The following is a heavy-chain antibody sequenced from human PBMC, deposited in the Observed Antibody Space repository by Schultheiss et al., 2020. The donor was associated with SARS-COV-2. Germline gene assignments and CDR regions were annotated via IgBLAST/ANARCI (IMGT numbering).Heavy chain of an antibody. D-gene: IGHD2-2*02. CDR3: AKNMEVVVPAAKPSYYYGMDV. J-gene: IGHJ6*02. CDR2: VHRDGSMT. Sequence: GGSLRLSCAGSGFTFTTHWMHWVRQAPGKGLVWISRVHRDGSMTGYADSVKGRFTISRDNAKNTLYLQMDSLRVEDTAVYYCAKNMEVVVPAAKPSYYYGMDVWGQGTTVTVSS. CDR1: GFTFTTHW. V-gene: IGHV3-74*01.